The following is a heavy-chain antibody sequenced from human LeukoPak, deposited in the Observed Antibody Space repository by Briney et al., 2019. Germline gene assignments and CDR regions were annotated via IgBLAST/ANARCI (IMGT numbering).Heavy chain of an antibody. V-gene: IGHV3-23*01. J-gene: IGHJ4*02. CDR2: ISGSGGST. CDR3: AKGSPTSRIAVAGPFDY. D-gene: IGHD6-19*01. Sequence: GGSLRLSCAASGFTFSSYAMSWVRQAPGKGLEWVSAISGSGGSTYYADSVKGRFTISRDNSKNTLYLQMNSLRAEDTAVYYCAKGSPTSRIAVAGPFDYWGQGTLVTVSS. CDR1: GFTFSSYA.